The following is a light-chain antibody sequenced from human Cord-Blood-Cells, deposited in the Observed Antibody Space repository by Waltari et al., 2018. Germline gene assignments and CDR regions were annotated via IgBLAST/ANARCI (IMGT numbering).Light chain of an antibody. CDR3: QQYNSYSWT. J-gene: IGKJ1*01. Sequence: DIQMTQSPSTLSASVGDRVTITCRASQSISSWLAWYQQKPGKAPKLLIYKASSLESGVTSGFSSSGSGTEFTLTISSLQHDDFATYYCQQYNSYSWTFGQGTKVEIK. CDR1: QSISSW. V-gene: IGKV1-5*03. CDR2: KAS.